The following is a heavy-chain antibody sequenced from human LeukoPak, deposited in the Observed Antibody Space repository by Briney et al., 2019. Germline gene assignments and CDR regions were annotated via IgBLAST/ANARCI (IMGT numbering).Heavy chain of an antibody. CDR3: ARVDTDYDILTGYCPRKYYFDY. V-gene: IGHV4-31*03. Sequence: SQTPSLTCTVSGGSISSGGYYWSWIRQHPGKGLEWIGYIYYSGSTYYNPSLKSRVTISVDTSKNQFSLKLSSVTAADTAVYYCARVDTDYDILTGYCPRKYYFDYWGQGTLVTVSS. J-gene: IGHJ4*02. CDR2: IYYSGST. D-gene: IGHD3-9*01. CDR1: GGSISSGGYY.